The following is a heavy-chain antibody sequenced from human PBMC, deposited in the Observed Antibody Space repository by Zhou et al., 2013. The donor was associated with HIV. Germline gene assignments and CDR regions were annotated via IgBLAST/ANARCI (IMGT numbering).Heavy chain of an antibody. D-gene: IGHD3-16*01. CDR1: TYTFRTYG. J-gene: IGHJ5*01. CDR2: LSAHNGNT. Sequence: QTHLRQSGPEVKRPGASVRVSCMASTYTFRTYGLAWVRQAPGQGLEWMGWLSAHNGNTNYAQKFQDRITISTDTSAKTAYLQLRSLKSDDTATYYCAKVVHYYDGWGLDSWGQEHWSPS. CDR3: AKVVHYYDGWGLDS. V-gene: IGHV1-18*01.